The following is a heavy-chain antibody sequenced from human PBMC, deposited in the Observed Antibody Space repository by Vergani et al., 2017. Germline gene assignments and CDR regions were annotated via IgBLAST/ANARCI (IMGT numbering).Heavy chain of an antibody. V-gene: IGHV3-30*02. Sequence: QVQLVESGGGVVQPGGSLRLSCAASGFTFNSYGMHWVRQAPGKGLEWVASIRSDESRRYYGESMEGPFTISRDNSKNTLYLQMKSLIPEDTAVYYCAKEGGGYCSGGTCYPEYWGQGTLVIVSS. D-gene: IGHD2-15*01. CDR1: GFTFNSYG. J-gene: IGHJ4*02. CDR3: AKEGGGYCSGGTCYPEY. CDR2: IRSDESRR.